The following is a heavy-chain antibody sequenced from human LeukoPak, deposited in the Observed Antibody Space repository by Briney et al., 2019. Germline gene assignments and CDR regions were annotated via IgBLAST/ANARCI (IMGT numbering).Heavy chain of an antibody. CDR1: GGTFSSYA. V-gene: IGHV1-69*13. D-gene: IGHD4-23*01. CDR3: ARELGYGGNLGLDY. CDR2: IIPIFGTA. J-gene: IGHJ4*02. Sequence: SVKVSCKASGGTFSSYAISWVRQAPGQGLEWMGGIIPIFGTANYAQKFQGRVTITADESTSTAYMELSSLRSEDTAVYYCARELGYGGNLGLDYWGQGTLVTVSS.